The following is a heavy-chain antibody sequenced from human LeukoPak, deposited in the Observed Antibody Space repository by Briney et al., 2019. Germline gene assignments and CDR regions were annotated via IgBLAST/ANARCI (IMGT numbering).Heavy chain of an antibody. CDR2: IYYSGST. CDR1: GGSISSYY. J-gene: IGHJ4*02. CDR3: ARGQGIVVVPAAIFTWDN. V-gene: IGHV4-59*01. D-gene: IGHD2-2*01. Sequence: SETLSLTCTVSGGSISSYYWSWIRQPPGKGLEWIGYIYYSGSTNYNPSLKSRVTISVDTSKNQFSLKLSSVTAADTAVYYCARGQGIVVVPAAIFTWDNWGQGTLVTVSS.